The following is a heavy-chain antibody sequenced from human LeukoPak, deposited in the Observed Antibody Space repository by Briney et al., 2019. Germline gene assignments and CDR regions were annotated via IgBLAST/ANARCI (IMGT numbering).Heavy chain of an antibody. V-gene: IGHV1-69*01. Sequence: ASVKVSCKASGGTFSSYAISWVRQAPGQGLEWMGGIIPIFGTANYAQKFQGRVTITADESTSTAYMELSSLRSEDTAVYYCAIAAADKTDAFDIWAKGQWSPSLQ. CDR2: IIPIFGTA. CDR1: GGTFSSYA. CDR3: AIAAADKTDAFDI. J-gene: IGHJ3*02. D-gene: IGHD6-13*01.